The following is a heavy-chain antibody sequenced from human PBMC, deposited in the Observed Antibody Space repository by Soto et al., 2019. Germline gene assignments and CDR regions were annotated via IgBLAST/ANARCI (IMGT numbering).Heavy chain of an antibody. CDR1: GGCISSSSYY. CDR3: ARRPYGDYDYYYYYQDF. D-gene: IGHD4-17*01. Sequence: PSETLSLAGAVSGGCISSSSYYWGWIRQPPGKGLEWIGSIYYSGSTYYNPSLKSRVTICVDTAKNQFSLKLSSVTAADTAVYYCARRPYGDYDYYYYYQDFSGKGTKVTVSS. V-gene: IGHV4-39*01. J-gene: IGHJ6*03. CDR2: IYYSGST.